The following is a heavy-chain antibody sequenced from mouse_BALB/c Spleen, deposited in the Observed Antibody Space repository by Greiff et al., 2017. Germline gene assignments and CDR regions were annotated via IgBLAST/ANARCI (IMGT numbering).Heavy chain of an antibody. CDR1: GYSFSSSW. V-gene: IGHV1-82*01. D-gene: IGHD1-1*02. CDR2: IYPGDGDT. CDR3: ARRGGNYFDY. Sequence: QVQLKQSGPELVKPGASVKISCKASGYSFSSSWMNWVKQRPGQGLEWIGRIYPGDGDTNYNGKFKGKATLTADKSSSTAYMQLSSLTSVDSAVYFCARRGGNYFDYWGQGTTLTVSS. J-gene: IGHJ2*01.